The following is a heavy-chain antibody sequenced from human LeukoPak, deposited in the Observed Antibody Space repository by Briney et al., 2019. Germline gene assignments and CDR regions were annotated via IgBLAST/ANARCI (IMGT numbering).Heavy chain of an antibody. V-gene: IGHV3-23*01. CDR2: ISGSGGST. D-gene: IGHD6-13*01. Sequence: GGSLRLSCAASGFTFSSYAMSWVRQAPGKGLEWVSAISGSGGSTYYADSVKGRFTISRDNSKNTLYLQMNSPRAEDTAVYYCAREGIAAAGAEYFQHWGQGTLVTVSS. CDR1: GFTFSSYA. J-gene: IGHJ1*01. CDR3: AREGIAAAGAEYFQH.